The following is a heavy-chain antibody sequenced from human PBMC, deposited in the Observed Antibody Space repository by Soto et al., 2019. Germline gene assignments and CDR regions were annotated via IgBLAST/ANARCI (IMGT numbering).Heavy chain of an antibody. D-gene: IGHD3-3*01. J-gene: IGHJ4*02. Sequence: SETLSLTCAVSGGSISSGGYSWSWIRQPPGKGLEWIGYIYHSGSTYCNPSLKSRVTISVDRSKNQFSLKLSSVSAADTAVYYCARGGNYDFWSGYQTYFDYWGQGTLVTVSS. CDR3: ARGGNYDFWSGYQTYFDY. V-gene: IGHV4-30-2*01. CDR2: IYHSGST. CDR1: GGSISSGGYS.